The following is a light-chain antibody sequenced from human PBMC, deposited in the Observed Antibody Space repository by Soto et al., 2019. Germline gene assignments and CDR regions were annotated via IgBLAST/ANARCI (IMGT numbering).Light chain of an antibody. CDR3: QQRSSWYS. J-gene: IGKJ2*03. V-gene: IGKV3-11*01. CDR2: DAS. CDR1: QSVTKY. Sequence: EIVLTQSPDTLSLSPGERATISCRASQSVTKYIAWYQQKPGQAPRLLIYDASNRATGVPARFSGSGSGTDFTLTISSLEPEDFAVYYCQQRSSWYSFGQGTKLEIK.